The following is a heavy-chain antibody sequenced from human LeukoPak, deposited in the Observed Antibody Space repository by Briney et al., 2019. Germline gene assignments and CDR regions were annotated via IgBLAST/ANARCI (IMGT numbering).Heavy chain of an antibody. J-gene: IGHJ3*02. V-gene: IGHV1-18*01. D-gene: IGHD6-6*01. CDR3: ARAYSSSSADAFDI. CDR1: GYTFTSYG. CDR2: ISAYNGNT. Sequence: GSVKVSCKASGYTFTSYGISWVRQAPGQGLEWMGWISAYNGNTNYAQKLQGRVTMTTDTSTSTAYMELRSLRSDDTAVYYCARAYSSSSADAFDIWGQGTMVTVSS.